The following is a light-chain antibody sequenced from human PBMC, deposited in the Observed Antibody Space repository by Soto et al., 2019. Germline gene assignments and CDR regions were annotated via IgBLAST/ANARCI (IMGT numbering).Light chain of an antibody. CDR3: QQSYSSPWT. CDR2: RAS. Sequence: DIQMTQSPSSLSASVGDRVTISCRASQSIVTYLNWYQQKPGTAPRLLISRASSVKSGVPPRFSGSGSGRDFTLTISSLRPEDIGTYFCQQSYSSPWTFGPGTKVDIK. CDR1: QSIVTY. J-gene: IGKJ1*01. V-gene: IGKV1-39*01.